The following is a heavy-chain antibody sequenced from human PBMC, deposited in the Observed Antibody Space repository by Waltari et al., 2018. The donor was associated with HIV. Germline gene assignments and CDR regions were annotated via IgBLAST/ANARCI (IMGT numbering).Heavy chain of an antibody. CDR2: INQSGST. Sequence: QVQLQQWGAGLLKPSETLSLTCAVYGGSFSGYYWSWIRQPPGKGLEWIGEINQSGSTNYNPSLKSRVTISVDTSKNQFSLKLSSVTAADTAVYYCARGLRGVAAAGNFDYWGQGTLVTVSS. V-gene: IGHV4-34*01. CDR1: GGSFSGYY. J-gene: IGHJ4*02. D-gene: IGHD6-13*01. CDR3: ARGLRGVAAAGNFDY.